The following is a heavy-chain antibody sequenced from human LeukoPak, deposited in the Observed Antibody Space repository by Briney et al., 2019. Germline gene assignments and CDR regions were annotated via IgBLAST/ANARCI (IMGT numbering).Heavy chain of an antibody. J-gene: IGHJ4*02. Sequence: SQTLSLTCTVSGGSISSGGYYWSWIRQPPGKGLEWIGYIYHSGSTYYNPSLKSRVTISLDRSKNQFSLKLSSVTAADTAVYYCARESLGSSSLDYWGQGTLVTVSS. CDR1: GGSISSGGYY. CDR3: ARESLGSSSLDY. D-gene: IGHD6-13*01. V-gene: IGHV4-30-2*01. CDR2: IYHSGST.